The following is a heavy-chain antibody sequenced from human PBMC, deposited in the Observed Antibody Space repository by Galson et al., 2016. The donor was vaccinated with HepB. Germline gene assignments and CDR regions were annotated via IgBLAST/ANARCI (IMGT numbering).Heavy chain of an antibody. CDR2: IVVGSGNT. CDR1: GFTFGSTA. J-gene: IGHJ4*02. CDR3: AADRLGGLDY. V-gene: IGHV1-58*01. D-gene: IGHD3-16*01. Sequence: SVKVSCKASGFTFGSTAVHWVRQARGQPLEWIGWIVVGSGNTNFAQNLQQRVTFTRDISTSTAYMELSGLRSDDTAIYYCAADRLGGLDYWGQGTQVTVSS.